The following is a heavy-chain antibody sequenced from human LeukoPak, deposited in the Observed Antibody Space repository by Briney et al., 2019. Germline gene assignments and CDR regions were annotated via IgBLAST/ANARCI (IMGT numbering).Heavy chain of an antibody. V-gene: IGHV3-48*01. Sequence: GGSLRLSCAASGFTFSSYSMNWVRQAPGKGLEWVSCISSSSSTIYYADSVKGRFTISRDNAKNSLYLQMNSLRAEDTAVYYCARDPVRSTVTTYWGQGTLVTVSS. CDR2: ISSSSSTI. J-gene: IGHJ4*02. CDR1: GFTFSSYS. D-gene: IGHD4-4*01. CDR3: ARDPVRSTVTTY.